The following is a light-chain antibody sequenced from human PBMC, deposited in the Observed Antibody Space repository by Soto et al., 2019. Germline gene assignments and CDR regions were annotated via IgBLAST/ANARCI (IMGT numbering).Light chain of an antibody. J-gene: IGKJ1*01. CDR3: QQSYSNPT. CDR2: AAS. Sequence: DVQLTQSPSSLSVFVGDSVTVTCRASQNIITYLHWYHQKPGEAPTLLINAASTLQSGVPSRFSGSGSGTDFTLTINSLQPEYVGTYYCQQSYSNPTFGQGTTVEIK. V-gene: IGKV1-39*01. CDR1: QNIITY.